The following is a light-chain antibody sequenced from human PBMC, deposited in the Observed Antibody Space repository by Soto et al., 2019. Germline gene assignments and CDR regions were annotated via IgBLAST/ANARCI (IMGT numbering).Light chain of an antibody. Sequence: ENLLTQSPGTLSLSPGERATLSCWASQSVSNNYLAWYQQKPGQAPRLLIYGASSRATGIPDRFSGSGSETDFTLSISRLHPEDFATYYCQQYYSYPRTFGQGTKVDIK. CDR1: QSVSNNY. CDR2: GAS. CDR3: QQYYSYPRT. V-gene: IGKV3-20*01. J-gene: IGKJ1*01.